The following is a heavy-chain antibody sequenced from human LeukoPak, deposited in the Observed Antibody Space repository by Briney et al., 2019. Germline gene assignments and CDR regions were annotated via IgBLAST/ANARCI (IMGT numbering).Heavy chain of an antibody. J-gene: IGHJ1*01. V-gene: IGHV3-23*01. Sequence: PGGSLRLSCAASGFTFSSYAMSWVRQAPGKGLEGVSAISGSGGSTYYADSVKGRFTISRDNSKNTLYLQMNSLRAEDRAVYYWAMSITIFGAGEGWGQVTLVTVSS. CDR3: AMSITIFGAGEG. CDR1: GFTFSSYA. D-gene: IGHD3-3*01. CDR2: ISGSGGST.